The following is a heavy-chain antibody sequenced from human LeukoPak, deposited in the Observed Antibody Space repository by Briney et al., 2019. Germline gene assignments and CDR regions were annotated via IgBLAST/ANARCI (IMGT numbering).Heavy chain of an antibody. CDR2: INHSGST. CDR1: GGSCSGYY. CDR3: ARGRRIAAATFDP. D-gene: IGHD6-13*01. J-gene: IGHJ5*02. Sequence: SETLSLTCAVYGGSCSGYYWSWIRQPPGKGLEWIGEINHSGSTNYNPTLKTRVPISVDTSKNQFSLKLSSVTAADTAVYYCARGRRIAAATFDPWGQGTLVTVSS. V-gene: IGHV4-34*01.